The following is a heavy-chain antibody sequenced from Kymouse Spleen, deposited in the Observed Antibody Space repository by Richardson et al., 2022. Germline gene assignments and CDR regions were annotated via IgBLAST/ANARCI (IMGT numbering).Heavy chain of an antibody. CDR2: FDPEDGET. CDR3: ATDRRYNWNYEDYYYYGMDV. Sequence: QVQLVQSGAEVKKPGASVKVSCKVSGYTLTELSMHWVRQAPGKGLEWMGGFDPEDGETIYAQKFQGRVTMTEDTSTDTAYMDLSSLRSEDTAVYYCATDRRYNWNYEDYYYYGMDVWGQGTTVTVSS. D-gene: IGHD1-7*01. V-gene: IGHV1-24*d01. J-gene: IGHJ6*02. CDR1: GYTLTELS.